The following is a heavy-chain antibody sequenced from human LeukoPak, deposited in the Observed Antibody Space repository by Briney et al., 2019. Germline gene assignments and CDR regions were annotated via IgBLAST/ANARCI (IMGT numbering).Heavy chain of an antibody. Sequence: PGGSLRLSCAASGFTFSFSAMNWVRQAPGKGLEWVSTISGSGGSRYYADSVKGRFTISRDNSRNTLYLQMNSLRAEDTAGYYCAKALSVLLVDGQPVNYFYYYMDVWGKGTTVTVSS. CDR2: ISGSGGSR. CDR1: GFTFSFSA. V-gene: IGHV3-23*01. CDR3: AKALSVLLVDGQPVNYFYYYMDV. J-gene: IGHJ6*03. D-gene: IGHD2-8*02.